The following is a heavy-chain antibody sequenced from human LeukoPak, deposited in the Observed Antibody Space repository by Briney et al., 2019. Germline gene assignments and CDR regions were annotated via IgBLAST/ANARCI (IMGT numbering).Heavy chain of an antibody. V-gene: IGHV3-23*01. D-gene: IGHD2-21*02. J-gene: IGHJ6*03. Sequence: GGSLRLSCAASGFTFSSYAMSWVRQAPGKGLEWVSAISGSGGSTYYADSVKGRFTISRDNSKNTLYLQMNSLRAEDTAVYYCAKVGNRDIVVVTATYYYYYYMDVWGKGTTVTVSS. CDR3: AKVGNRDIVVVTATYYYYYYMDV. CDR1: GFTFSSYA. CDR2: ISGSGGST.